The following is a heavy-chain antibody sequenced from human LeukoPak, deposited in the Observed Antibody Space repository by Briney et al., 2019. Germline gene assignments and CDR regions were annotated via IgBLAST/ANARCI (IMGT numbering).Heavy chain of an antibody. CDR3: ARDHHPPNYYDSSGSDYYYGMDV. J-gene: IGHJ6*02. V-gene: IGHV1-2*04. CDR1: GYTFTGYY. CDR2: INPNSGGT. Sequence: ASVKVSCKASGYTFTGYYMHWVRQAPGQGLEWMGWINPNSGGTNYAQKFQGWVTMTRDTSISTVYMELSSLRSEDTAVYYCARDHHPPNYYDSSGSDYYYGMDVWGQGTTVTVSS. D-gene: IGHD3-22*01.